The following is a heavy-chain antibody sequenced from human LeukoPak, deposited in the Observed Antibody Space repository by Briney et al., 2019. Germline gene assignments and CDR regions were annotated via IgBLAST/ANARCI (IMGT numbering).Heavy chain of an antibody. Sequence: PGRSLRLSCAASGFTFSSFAMHWVRQAPGKGLEGVADIWYNGSNKYYAESVKGRFTISRDNSRNTLYLQMNSLRAEDTAVYYCSRGGYGDYNNWFDPWGQGTLVTVSS. J-gene: IGHJ5*02. CDR3: SRGGYGDYNNWFDP. D-gene: IGHD4-17*01. CDR1: GFTFSSFA. V-gene: IGHV3-33*01. CDR2: IWYNGSNK.